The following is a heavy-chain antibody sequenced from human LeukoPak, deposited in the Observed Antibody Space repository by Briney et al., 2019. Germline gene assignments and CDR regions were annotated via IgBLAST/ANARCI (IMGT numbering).Heavy chain of an antibody. Sequence: ASVKVSCKASGYTFTSYAMHWVRQAPGQRLEWMGWINAGNGNTKYSQKLQGRVTMTTDTSTSTAYMELRSLRSDDAAVYYCARGGGISIAAAGAQTYYYYMDVWGKGTTVTVSS. D-gene: IGHD6-13*01. CDR2: INAGNGNT. CDR3: ARGGGISIAAAGAQTYYYYMDV. V-gene: IGHV1-3*01. CDR1: GYTFTSYA. J-gene: IGHJ6*03.